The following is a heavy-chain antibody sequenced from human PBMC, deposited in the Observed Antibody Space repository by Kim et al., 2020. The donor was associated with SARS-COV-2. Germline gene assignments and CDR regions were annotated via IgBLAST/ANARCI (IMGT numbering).Heavy chain of an antibody. J-gene: IGHJ6*02. CDR1: GYSFTSYW. V-gene: IGHV5-51*01. CDR3: ARLEGAEAYYYYGMDV. CDR2: IYPGDSDT. D-gene: IGHD1-26*01. Sequence: GESLKISCKGSGYSFTSYWIGWVRQMPGKGLEWMGIIYPGDSDTRYSPSFQGQVTISADKSISTAYLQWSSLKASDTAMYYCARLEGAEAYYYYGMDVWGQGTTVTVSS.